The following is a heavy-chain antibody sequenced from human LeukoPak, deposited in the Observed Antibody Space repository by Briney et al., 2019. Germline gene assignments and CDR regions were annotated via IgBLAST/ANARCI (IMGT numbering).Heavy chain of an antibody. CDR1: GFTFSSYS. Sequence: GGSLRLSCAASGFTFSSYSMNWVRQAPGKGLEWVSYISSSSSTIYYADSVKGRFTISRDNAKNSLYLQMNSLRAEDTAVYYCARTHYYDSSGYYLDYWGQGTLVTVSS. CDR3: ARTHYYDSSGYYLDY. J-gene: IGHJ4*02. D-gene: IGHD3-22*01. CDR2: ISSSSSTI. V-gene: IGHV3-48*01.